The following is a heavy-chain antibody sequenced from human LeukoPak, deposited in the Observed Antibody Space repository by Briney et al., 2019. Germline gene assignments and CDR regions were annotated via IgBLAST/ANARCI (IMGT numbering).Heavy chain of an antibody. V-gene: IGHV1-3*01. CDR2: INAGNGNT. CDR3: AKVKVGFGEMAYFDY. D-gene: IGHD3-10*01. CDR1: GYTFTSYA. Sequence: GASVKVSCKASGYTFTSYAMHLVRQAPAQRLEWMGWINAGNGNTKYSQKFQGRVTITRDTSASTAYMELSSLRSEDTAVYYCAKVKVGFGEMAYFDYWGQGTLVTVSS. J-gene: IGHJ4*02.